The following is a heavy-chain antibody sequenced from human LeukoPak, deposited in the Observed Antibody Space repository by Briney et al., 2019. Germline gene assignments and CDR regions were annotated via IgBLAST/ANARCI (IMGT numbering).Heavy chain of an antibody. CDR2: FDPEDGET. D-gene: IGHD3-10*01. V-gene: IGHV1-24*01. CDR3: ATAGPYGSGSYYRVLDY. J-gene: IGHJ4*02. Sequence: ASVKVSCKVSGYTLTELSMHWVRQAPGKGLEWMGGFDPEDGETIYAQKFQGRVTMTEDTSTDTVYMELSSLRSEDTAVYYCATAGPYGSGSYYRVLDYWGQGTLVTVSS. CDR1: GYTLTELS.